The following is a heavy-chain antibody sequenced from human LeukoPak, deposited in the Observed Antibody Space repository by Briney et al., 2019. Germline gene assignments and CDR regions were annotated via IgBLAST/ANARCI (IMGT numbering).Heavy chain of an antibody. CDR3: ARVSGGSYTLGY. D-gene: IGHD1-26*01. CDR2: IIPIFGTA. CDR1: GGTFSSYA. V-gene: IGHV1-69*13. J-gene: IGHJ4*02. Sequence: ASVKVSCKASGGTFSSYAISWVRQAPGQGLEWMGGIIPIFGTANYAQKFQGRVTITADESTSTAYMELSSPRSEDTAVYYCARVSGGSYTLGYWGQGTLVTVSS.